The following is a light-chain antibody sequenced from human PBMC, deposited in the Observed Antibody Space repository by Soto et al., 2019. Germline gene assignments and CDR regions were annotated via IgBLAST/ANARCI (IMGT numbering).Light chain of an antibody. CDR1: SSDVGGYDY. V-gene: IGLV2-14*01. J-gene: IGLJ2*01. CDR3: SSYAGSRTLV. CDR2: DVI. Sequence: QSALTQPAYVSGSHGQSVTISCTGTSSDVGGYDYVSWYQQHPGKAPKLIIYDVIYRPSGFSDRFSGSKSGNTASLTISGLQAEDEADYYCSSYAGSRTLVFGGGTKVTVL.